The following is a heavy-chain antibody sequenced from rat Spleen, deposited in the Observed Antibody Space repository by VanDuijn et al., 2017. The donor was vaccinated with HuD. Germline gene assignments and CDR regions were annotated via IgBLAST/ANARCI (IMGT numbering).Heavy chain of an antibody. CDR3: ARHELHGGYFDY. Sequence: EVQLVESGGVLVQPGRSMKLSCAASGFTFSDYYMAWVRQAPKKGLEWVASITNTGGSTYYPDSVKGRFTISRDNAKSTLYLQMNSLRSEDTATYYCARHELHGGYFDYWGQGVMVTVSS. D-gene: IGHD1-11*01. J-gene: IGHJ2*01. CDR1: GFTFSDYY. CDR2: ITNTGGST. V-gene: IGHV5-22*01.